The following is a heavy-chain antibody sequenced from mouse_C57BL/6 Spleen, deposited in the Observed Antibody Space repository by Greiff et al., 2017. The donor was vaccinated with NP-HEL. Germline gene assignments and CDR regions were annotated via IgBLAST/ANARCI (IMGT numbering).Heavy chain of an antibody. CDR3: ARQLGRLWYFDV. D-gene: IGHD4-1*01. Sequence: EVKLMESGGGLVKPGGSPKLSCAASGFTFSSYAMSWVRQTPEKRLEWVATISDGGSYTYYPDNVKGRFTISRDNAKNNLYLQMSHLKSEDTAMYYCARQLGRLWYFDVWGTGTTVTVSS. J-gene: IGHJ1*03. CDR1: GFTFSSYA. V-gene: IGHV5-4*03. CDR2: ISDGGSYT.